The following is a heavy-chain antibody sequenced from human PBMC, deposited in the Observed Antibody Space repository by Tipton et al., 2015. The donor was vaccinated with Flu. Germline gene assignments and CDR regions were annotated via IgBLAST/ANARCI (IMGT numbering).Heavy chain of an antibody. CDR2: ISSSGNTI. V-gene: IGHV3-48*03. Sequence: SLRLSCAASGFTFSNYEMNWVRQAPGKGLEWLSYISSSGNTIPYADSVRGRFTISRDNTKKSLYLQLSSLRAEDTAIYYCATLTGDDYWGQGLMVTVSS. CDR1: GFTFSNYE. CDR3: ATLTGDDY. D-gene: IGHD7-27*01. J-gene: IGHJ4*02.